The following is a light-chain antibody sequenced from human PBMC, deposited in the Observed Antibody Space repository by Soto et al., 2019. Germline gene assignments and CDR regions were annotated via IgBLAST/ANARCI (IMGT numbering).Light chain of an antibody. CDR3: HQRRNWPPSIT. J-gene: IGKJ5*01. CDR1: QSVSSY. CDR2: DAS. Sequence: EIVLTQSPATLSLSPGERATLSCRASQSVSSYLAWYQQKPGQAPRLLIYDASNSATGIPARFSGSGSGTDFTLTISSLEPQAFAVYYCHQRRNWPPSITFGQGTRLEIK. V-gene: IGKV3-11*01.